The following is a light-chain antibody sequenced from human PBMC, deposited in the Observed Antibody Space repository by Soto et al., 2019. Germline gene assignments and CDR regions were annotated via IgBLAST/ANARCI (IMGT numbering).Light chain of an antibody. V-gene: IGKV1-39*01. CDR1: QGISSY. CDR3: QKYNIAPLT. J-gene: IGKJ5*01. Sequence: IQLTQSPSSLSASVGDRVTITCRASQGISSYLNWYHQKPGKAPDLLIYAASSLKSGVPSRFSGSGSGTHFTLTITGLQPADFATYYCQKYNIAPLTFGQGTRLEIK. CDR2: AAS.